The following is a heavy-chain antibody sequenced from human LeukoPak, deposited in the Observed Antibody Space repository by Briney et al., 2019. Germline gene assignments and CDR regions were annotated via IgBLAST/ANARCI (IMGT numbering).Heavy chain of an antibody. Sequence: SETLSLTCTVSGGSISSYYWSWIRQPPGKRLEWIGYIYYSGSTNYNPSLKSRVTISVDTSKNQFSLKLSSVTAADTAVYYCARHAWYSGSYSPAHFYDYWGQGTLVTVSS. CDR3: ARHAWYSGSYSPAHFYDY. D-gene: IGHD1-26*01. CDR1: GGSISSYY. V-gene: IGHV4-59*08. CDR2: IYYSGST. J-gene: IGHJ4*02.